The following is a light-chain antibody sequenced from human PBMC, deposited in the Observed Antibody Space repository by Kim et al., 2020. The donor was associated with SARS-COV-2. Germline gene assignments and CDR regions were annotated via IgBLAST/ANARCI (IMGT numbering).Light chain of an antibody. V-gene: IGKV1D-12*01. Sequence: DIQMTQSPSSVCASVGDRVTITCRARQGISSNLAWYQQKPGKAPKLMIYAASSLQSGVPSRFSGSGSGTDFTLTISSLQPEDFATYYCQQAHSFPITFGQGTRLEIK. CDR3: QQAHSFPIT. CDR1: QGISSN. J-gene: IGKJ5*01. CDR2: AAS.